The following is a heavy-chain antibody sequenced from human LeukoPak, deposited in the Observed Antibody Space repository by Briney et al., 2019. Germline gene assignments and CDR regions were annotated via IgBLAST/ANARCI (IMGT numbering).Heavy chain of an antibody. J-gene: IGHJ4*02. CDR2: IIPIFGTA. CDR3: ARGLDSSGYYGFRY. V-gene: IGHV1-69*06. Sequence: ASVKVSCKVSGYTLTELSMHWVRQAPGKGLEWMGGIIPIFGTANYAQKFQGRVTITADKSTSTAYMELSSLRSEDTAVYYCARGLDSSGYYGFRYWGQGTLVTVSS. CDR1: GYTLTELS. D-gene: IGHD3-22*01.